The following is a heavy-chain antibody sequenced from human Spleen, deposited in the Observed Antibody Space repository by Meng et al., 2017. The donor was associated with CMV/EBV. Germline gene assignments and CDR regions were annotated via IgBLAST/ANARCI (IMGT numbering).Heavy chain of an antibody. CDR2: INPNSGAT. V-gene: IGHV1-2*02. D-gene: IGHD5-12*01. CDR1: GYTFTAYY. Sequence: ASVKVSCKASGYTFTAYYLHWVRQAPGQGLEWMGWINPNSGATEYAQKFQDRVTMTRDTSISTAYMELTRLRSDDTAVFYCARDRDSCGYSYPYNWFGPWGQGALVTVSS. CDR3: ARDRDSCGYSYPYNWFGP. J-gene: IGHJ5*02.